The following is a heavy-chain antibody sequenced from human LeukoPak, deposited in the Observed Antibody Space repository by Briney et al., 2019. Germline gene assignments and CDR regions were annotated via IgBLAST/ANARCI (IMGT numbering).Heavy chain of an antibody. V-gene: IGHV3-21*06. CDR1: GFTFSSYS. CDR2: ISSSSSYI. J-gene: IGHJ4*02. CDR3: ARLADYDSSGYFDY. Sequence: PGGSLRLSCAASGFTFSSYSMNWVRQAPGKGLEWVSSISSSSSYIYYADSVKGRFTISRDNAKNSLYLQMNSLRGEDTAVYYCARLADYDSSGYFDYWGQGTLVTVSS. D-gene: IGHD3-22*01.